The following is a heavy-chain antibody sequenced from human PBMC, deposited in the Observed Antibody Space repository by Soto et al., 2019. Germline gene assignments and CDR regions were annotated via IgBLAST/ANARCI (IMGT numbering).Heavy chain of an antibody. CDR1: GFPFRRSD. CDR3: ARGHDSSGYCFDF. Sequence: PGGSLRLSCAASGFPFRRSDVHWVRQAPGKGLEWVAYISSDGYSKYYVDSVKGRFTISRDNSKNTLYLEMNSLRAEDSALYYCARGHDSSGYCFDFWGQGTPVTVSS. CDR2: ISSDGYSK. V-gene: IGHV3-30-3*01. D-gene: IGHD3-22*01. J-gene: IGHJ4*02.